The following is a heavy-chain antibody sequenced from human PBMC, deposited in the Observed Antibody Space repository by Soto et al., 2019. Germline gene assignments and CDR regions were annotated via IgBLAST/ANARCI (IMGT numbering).Heavy chain of an antibody. V-gene: IGHV3-23*01. CDR2: ITGSGGDT. CDR1: GFTFNDYA. D-gene: IGHD2-2*01. Sequence: EVQVLESGGGLVQPGGSLRLSCAASGFTFNDYAMGWVRQAPEKGLEWVSAITGSGGDTYFVDSLKGRFTISRDNSKNTLYLQMNSLTADDTAVYYCAELGSSSSSPHYYCDYWGQGSLVSVSS. J-gene: IGHJ4*02. CDR3: AELGSSSSSPHYYCDY.